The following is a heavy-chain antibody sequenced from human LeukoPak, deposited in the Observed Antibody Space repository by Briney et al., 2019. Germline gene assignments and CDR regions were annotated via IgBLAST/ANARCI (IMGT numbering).Heavy chain of an antibody. CDR2: IYYSGST. D-gene: IGHD3-22*01. J-gene: IGHJ6*02. CDR3: ARLIGYYYGMDV. CDR1: GGSISGYY. V-gene: IGHV4-59*08. Sequence: SETLSLTCTVSGGSISGYYWSWIRQPPGKGLEWIGYIYYSGSTNYNPSLKSRVTISVDTSKNQFSLKLSSVTAADTAVYYCARLIGYYYGMDVWGQGTTVTVSS.